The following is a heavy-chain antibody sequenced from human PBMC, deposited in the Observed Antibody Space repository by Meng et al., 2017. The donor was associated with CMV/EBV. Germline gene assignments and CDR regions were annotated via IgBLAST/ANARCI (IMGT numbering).Heavy chain of an antibody. CDR2: IDTSVNTI. V-gene: IGHV3-48*03. CDR3: ARIFCTTTDCYYDY. D-gene: IGHD2-8*01. J-gene: IGHJ4*02. Sequence: GGSLRLSCAASGFAFSSYEMSWVRQTPGKGLEWISYIDTSVNTIYYADSVKGRFTISRDNVKSSLYLLMESLRAEDTAVYYCARIFCTTTDCYYDYWGRGTLVTVSS. CDR1: GFAFSSYE.